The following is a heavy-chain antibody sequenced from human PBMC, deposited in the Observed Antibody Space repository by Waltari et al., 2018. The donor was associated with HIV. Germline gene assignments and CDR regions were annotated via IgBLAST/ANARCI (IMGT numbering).Heavy chain of an antibody. CDR3: ARDRTRYYFDS. CDR1: GFSFSSYS. V-gene: IGHV3-48*01. Sequence: EVQLVESGGGLVQPGGSLRLSCTASGFSFSSYSMNWVRQAPGNGLEWFSYISTSSSSIFYADSVKGRFTISRDTAKNSLYLQMNSLRAEDTAVYYCARDRTRYYFDSWGQGTLVTVSS. CDR2: ISTSSSSI. D-gene: IGHD6-6*01. J-gene: IGHJ4*02.